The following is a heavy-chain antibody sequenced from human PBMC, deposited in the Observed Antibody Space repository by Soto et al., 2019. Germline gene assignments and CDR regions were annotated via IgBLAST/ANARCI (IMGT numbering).Heavy chain of an antibody. CDR1: GGSITNYL. CDR2: IYYSGTT. Sequence: QVQLQESGPGLVKPSETLSLTCTVSGGSITNYLWSWIRQSPGKGLEWIGYIYYSGTTNYNPSLVSPVTLSVDTSKTHFSLKLTSVTAADTAVYYCARVYGSGSLTNWFDPWGRGTLVTVSS. J-gene: IGHJ5*02. CDR3: ARVYGSGSLTNWFDP. V-gene: IGHV4-59*01. D-gene: IGHD3-10*01.